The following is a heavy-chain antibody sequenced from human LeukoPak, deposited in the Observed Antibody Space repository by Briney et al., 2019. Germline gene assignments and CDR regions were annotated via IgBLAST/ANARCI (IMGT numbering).Heavy chain of an antibody. CDR1: GGSFSGYY. Sequence: SETLSLTCAVYGGSFSGYYWSWIRQPPGKGLEWIGEINHSGSTNYNPSLKSRVTISVDTSKNQFSLKLSSVTAADTAVYYCARVVPAASYWGQGTPVTVSS. J-gene: IGHJ4*02. V-gene: IGHV4-34*01. CDR3: ARVVPAASY. CDR2: INHSGST. D-gene: IGHD2-2*01.